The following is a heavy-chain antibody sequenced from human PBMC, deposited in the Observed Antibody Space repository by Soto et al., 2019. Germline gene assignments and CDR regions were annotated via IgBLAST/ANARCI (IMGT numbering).Heavy chain of an antibody. CDR2: MYYTGVT. CDR3: ARGGEPLGYYGLDV. CDR1: GGSVRSGNHF. Sequence: SETLSLTCSVSGGSVRSGNHFWNWIRQPPGRGLEWLGYMYYTGVTNYNPSLKSRVSMSVDTSKNQFSLKLTSLTAADTAVYYCARGGEPLGYYGLDVWGQGTTVTVSS. D-gene: IGHD3-10*01. V-gene: IGHV4-61*01. J-gene: IGHJ6*02.